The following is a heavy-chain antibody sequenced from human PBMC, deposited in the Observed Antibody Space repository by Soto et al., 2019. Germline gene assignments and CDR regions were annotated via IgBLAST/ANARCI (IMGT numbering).Heavy chain of an antibody. V-gene: IGHV4-59*01. J-gene: IGHJ4*02. CDR3: ARSPDTISFYFDY. D-gene: IGHD3-3*01. CDR2: IYYSGST. CDR1: GGSISSYY. Sequence: SETLSLTCTVSGGSISSYYWSWIRQPPGKGLEWIGYIYYSGSTNYNPSLKSRVTISVDTSKNQFSLKLSSVTAADTAVYYCARSPDTISFYFDYWGQGTLVTAPQ.